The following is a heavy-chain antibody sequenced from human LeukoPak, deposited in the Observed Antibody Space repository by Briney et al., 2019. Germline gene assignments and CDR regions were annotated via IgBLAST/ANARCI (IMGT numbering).Heavy chain of an antibody. CDR3: ARSPAALCFDY. D-gene: IGHD2-2*01. Sequence: GGSLRLSCAASGFTFSSYSMNWVRQAPRKGLEWASSISSSSIYIYYADSVKGRFTISRDNAKNSLYLQMNSLRAEDTAVYYCARSPAALCFDYWGQGTLVTVSS. J-gene: IGHJ4*02. CDR1: GFTFSSYS. CDR2: ISSSSIYI. V-gene: IGHV3-21*01.